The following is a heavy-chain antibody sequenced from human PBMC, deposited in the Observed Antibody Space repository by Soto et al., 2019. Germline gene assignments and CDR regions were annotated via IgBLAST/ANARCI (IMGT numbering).Heavy chain of an antibody. CDR3: ATGHWTGIYYYYGMDV. CDR2: FDPEDGET. D-gene: IGHD1-1*01. J-gene: IGHJ6*02. Sequence: QVQLVQSGAEVQKPGASVKVSCKVSGYTRTELAMHWVRQAPGKGLEWMGGFDPEDGETIYAQKFQGRVTMTEDTSTDTAYMELSSLRSEDTAVYYCATGHWTGIYYYYGMDVWGQGTTVTVSS. V-gene: IGHV1-24*01. CDR1: GYTRTELA.